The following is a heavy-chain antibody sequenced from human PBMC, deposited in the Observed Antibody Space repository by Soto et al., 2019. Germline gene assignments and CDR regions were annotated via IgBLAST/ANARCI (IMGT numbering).Heavy chain of an antibody. V-gene: IGHV1-3*01. CDR2: INAGNGNT. CDR1: GYTFTSYA. J-gene: IGHJ5*02. Sequence: ASVKVSCKASGYTFTSYAMHWVRQAPGQRLEWMGWINAGNGNTKYSQKFQGRVTITRDTSASTAYMELSSLRSEDTAVYYCAVIQLVVAGTSWIDPWGQGTLVTVSS. D-gene: IGHD6-19*01. CDR3: AVIQLVVAGTSWIDP.